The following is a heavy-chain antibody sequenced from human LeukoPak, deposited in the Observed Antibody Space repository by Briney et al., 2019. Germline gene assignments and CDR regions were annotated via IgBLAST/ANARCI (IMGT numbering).Heavy chain of an antibody. Sequence: PSETLSLTCGVSGGSISSTNWWTWIRQPPGKGLEWIGEVHLDGRTNYNPSLESRLTMSVDLSANHISLKLTSVTAADTAVCYCAREGGFYRPLDYTGQGTLVTVSS. CDR2: VHLDGRT. D-gene: IGHD3-3*01. CDR3: AREGGFYRPLDY. J-gene: IGHJ4*02. V-gene: IGHV4-4*02. CDR1: GGSISSTNW.